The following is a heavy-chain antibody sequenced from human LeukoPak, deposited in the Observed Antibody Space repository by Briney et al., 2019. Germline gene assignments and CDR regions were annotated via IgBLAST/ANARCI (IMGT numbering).Heavy chain of an antibody. CDR2: ISGSGGST. CDR1: GFTFSSYV. Sequence: PGGSLRLSCAASGFTFSSYVMSWVRQAPGKGLEWVSAISGSGGSTYYADSVKGRFTNSRDNSKNTLYLQMSSLRAEDTAVYYCAKGPVGATEMYYFDYWGQGTLVTVSS. J-gene: IGHJ4*02. V-gene: IGHV3-23*01. CDR3: AKGPVGATEMYYFDY. D-gene: IGHD1-26*01.